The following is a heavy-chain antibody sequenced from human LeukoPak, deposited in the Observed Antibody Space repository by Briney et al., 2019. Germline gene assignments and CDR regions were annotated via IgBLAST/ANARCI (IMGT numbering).Heavy chain of an antibody. J-gene: IGHJ4*02. CDR2: IKSKIDGGTT. CDR1: GFTFSSYS. Sequence: GGSLRLSCAASGFTFSSYSMTWVRQAPGKGLEWVGRIKSKIDGGTTDYAAPVKGRFTISRDDSKNTLYLQMNTLETEDTAMYYCTTSGGSYRDYWGQGSLVTVSS. CDR3: TTSGGSYRDY. D-gene: IGHD2-15*01. V-gene: IGHV3-15*01.